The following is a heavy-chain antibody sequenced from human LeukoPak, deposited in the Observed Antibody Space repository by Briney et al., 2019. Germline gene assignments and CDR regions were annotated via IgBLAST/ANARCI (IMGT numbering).Heavy chain of an antibody. D-gene: IGHD1-1*01. Sequence: GTSLRLSCAASGFTFSTYAMHWVRQAPGKGLEWLSYISGNGGVIQYADSVKGRFTISRDNAKNLLYLQMDSLRVEDTAIYYCARDPRTVRIWGQGTLVTVSS. V-gene: IGHV3-48*03. CDR3: ARDPRTVRI. CDR2: ISGNGGVI. J-gene: IGHJ4*02. CDR1: GFTFSTYA.